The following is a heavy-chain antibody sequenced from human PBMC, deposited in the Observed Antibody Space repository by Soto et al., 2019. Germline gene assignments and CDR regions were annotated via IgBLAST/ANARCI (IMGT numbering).Heavy chain of an antibody. CDR2: ISGGGSGA. CDR1: GFTFSDHA. D-gene: IGHD2-15*01. V-gene: IGHV3-23*01. Sequence: EVQLLESGGGLVQPGGSLRLSYTASGFTFSDHAMTWVRQAPGKGLEWLSGISGGGSGAYYADSVKGRFTVSRANSNTTLFLQMDSLRVEDTAVYYCAIDLWWYTHWGQGTLVTVSS. CDR3: AIDLWWYTH. J-gene: IGHJ4*02.